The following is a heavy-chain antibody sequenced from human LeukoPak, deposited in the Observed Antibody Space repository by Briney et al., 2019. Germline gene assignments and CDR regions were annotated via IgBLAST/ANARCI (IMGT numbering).Heavy chain of an antibody. CDR3: ASALRGCSDGSCYSTALYYFDY. Sequence: ASVKVSCKASGYTFTSYDINWVRQATGQGLEWMGWMNPNSGNTGYAQKFQGRVTMTRNTSISTAYMELSSLGSEDTAVYYCASALRGCSDGSCYSTALYYFDYWGQGTLVTVSS. CDR2: MNPNSGNT. D-gene: IGHD2-15*01. J-gene: IGHJ4*02. V-gene: IGHV1-8*01. CDR1: GYTFTSYD.